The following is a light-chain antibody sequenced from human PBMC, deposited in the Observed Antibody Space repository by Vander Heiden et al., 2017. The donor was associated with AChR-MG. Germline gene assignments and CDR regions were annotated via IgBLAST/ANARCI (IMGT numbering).Light chain of an antibody. Sequence: DIQMFQSPSSPSASVAGGVAITCGASQSIDVFLNWYQQKPGKAPTFLIYQASTLQGGVPSRFSGSGSGTEFTLTISSLQRDDFATYYCQQSYRPPVTFGGGTKVEIK. CDR1: QSIDVF. CDR3: QQSYRPPVT. J-gene: IGKJ4*01. CDR2: QAS. V-gene: IGKV1-39*01.